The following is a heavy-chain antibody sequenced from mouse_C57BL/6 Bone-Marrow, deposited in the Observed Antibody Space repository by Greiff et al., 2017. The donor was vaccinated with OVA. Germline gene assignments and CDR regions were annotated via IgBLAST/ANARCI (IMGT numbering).Heavy chain of an antibody. CDR1: GYTFTDYY. J-gene: IGHJ4*01. CDR3: ASRLRRGYYAMDY. D-gene: IGHD2-4*01. V-gene: IGHV1-19*01. Sequence: EVQLKQPGPVLVKPGASVKMSCKASGYTFTDYYMNWVKQSHGKSLEWIGVINPYNGGTSYNQKFKGKATLTVDKSSSTAYMELNSLTSEDSAVYYCASRLRRGYYAMDYWGQGTSVSVSS. CDR2: INPYNGGT.